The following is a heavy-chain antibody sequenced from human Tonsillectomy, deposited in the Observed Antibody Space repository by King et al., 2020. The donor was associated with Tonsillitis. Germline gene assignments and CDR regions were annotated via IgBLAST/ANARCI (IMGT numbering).Heavy chain of an antibody. CDR2: MWYGGNT. D-gene: IGHD6-19*01. CDR3: ARPGWPYWYFDL. J-gene: IGHJ2*01. Sequence: QLQESGPGLVKPSETLSLTCTVSGGSISSTTYYWGWVRQPPGKGLEWIGSMWYGGNTSYNPSLKSRVTISVDTSKNQFSLKLTSVTAADTAVYYCARPGWPYWYFDLWGRGTLVTVSS. V-gene: IGHV4-39*01. CDR1: GGSISSTTYY.